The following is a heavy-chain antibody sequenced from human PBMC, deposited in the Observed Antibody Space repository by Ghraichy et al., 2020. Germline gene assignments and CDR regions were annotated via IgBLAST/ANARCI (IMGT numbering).Heavy chain of an antibody. J-gene: IGHJ4*02. Sequence: GGSLRLSCSASGFSFGSYSMHWVRQAPGKGLQYVLTLSSNGNSTYYVDSVKGRFTISRDISKNTLYLQMSSLRAEDTAIYYCVKEKFTSGWFFDYWGQGTVVTGSS. D-gene: IGHD6-13*01. CDR3: VKEKFTSGWFFDY. CDR2: LSSNGNST. CDR1: GFSFGSYS. V-gene: IGHV3-64D*06.